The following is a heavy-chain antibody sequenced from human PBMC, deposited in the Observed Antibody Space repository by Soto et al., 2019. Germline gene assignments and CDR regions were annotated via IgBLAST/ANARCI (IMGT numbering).Heavy chain of an antibody. CDR1: GYNFTTYG. CDR3: ARDRVARGSGYLAVYAF. D-gene: IGHD3-22*01. J-gene: IGHJ4*02. CDR2: IASYNGKR. Sequence: ASVNVSCKASGYNFTTYGLSWVRQAPGQGPEWMAWIASYNGKRKYAQKLQGRITMTTDTSTSTAYMELTSLRSDDTAVYYCARDRVARGSGYLAVYAFRGQGSLVTGSS. V-gene: IGHV1-18*01.